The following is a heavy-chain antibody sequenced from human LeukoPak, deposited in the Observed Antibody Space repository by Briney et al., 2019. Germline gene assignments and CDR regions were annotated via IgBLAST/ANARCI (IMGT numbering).Heavy chain of an antibody. J-gene: IGHJ5*02. D-gene: IGHD3-10*01. V-gene: IGHV4-34*01. CDR3: ASPRGRRGSGSYYNRWFDP. Sequence: SETLSLTCAVYGGSFSGYYWSWIRQPPGKGPEWIGEINHSGSTNYNPSLKSRVTISVDTSKNQFSLKLSSVTAADTAVYYCASPRGRRGSGSYYNRWFDPWGQGPLVTVSS. CDR1: GGSFSGYY. CDR2: INHSGST.